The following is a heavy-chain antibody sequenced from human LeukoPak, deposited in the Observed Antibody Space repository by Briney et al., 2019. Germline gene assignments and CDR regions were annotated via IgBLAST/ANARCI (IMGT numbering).Heavy chain of an antibody. D-gene: IGHD2-2*01. CDR2: ISRSSTTI. V-gene: IGHV3-48*01. Sequence: GGSLRLSCAVSGFTFSSYSMNWVRQAPGKGLEWLSYISRSSTTIYYLDSVKGRFTISRDNAKNSLYLQMNSLRAEDTAVYYCAKTRSGTVKGYQLLSNSFDYWGQGTLVTVSS. J-gene: IGHJ4*02. CDR1: GFTFSSYS. CDR3: AKTRSGTVKGYQLLSNSFDY.